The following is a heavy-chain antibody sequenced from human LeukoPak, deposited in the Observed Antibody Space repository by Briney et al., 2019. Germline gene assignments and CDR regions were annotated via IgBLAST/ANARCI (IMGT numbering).Heavy chain of an antibody. CDR3: AKESQTYYDIMTGYPNYYFDY. CDR2: ISGSGANT. CDR1: KFTFSTSA. Sequence: GGSLRLSCAASKFTFSTSAVSWVRQAPGKGLEWVSAISGSGANTYYVDSVKGRFTISRDNSKNTLYLEMSSLRSDDTAVYYCAKESQTYYDIMTGYPNYYFDYWGQGTLVTVSS. J-gene: IGHJ4*02. D-gene: IGHD3-9*01. V-gene: IGHV3-23*01.